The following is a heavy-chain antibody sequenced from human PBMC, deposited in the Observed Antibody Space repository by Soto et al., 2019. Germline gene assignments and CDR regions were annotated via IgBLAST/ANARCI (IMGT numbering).Heavy chain of an antibody. J-gene: IGHJ4*02. V-gene: IGHV1-69*06. CDR3: ARGGFSSSWRFDH. CDR2: IMAFIGST. CDR1: GGTLGTYD. D-gene: IGHD6-6*01. Sequence: QVQLVQSGAEVKKPGSSMKVSCKTSGGTLGTYDINWVRQAPGQGLEWMGGIMAFIGSTKYAQKFQGRVTITADTSIDTVYMELNSLTSEGTAVYYCARGGFSSSWRFDHRGQGTLVTVSS.